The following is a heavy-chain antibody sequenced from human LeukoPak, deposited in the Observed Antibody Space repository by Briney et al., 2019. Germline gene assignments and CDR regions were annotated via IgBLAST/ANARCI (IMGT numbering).Heavy chain of an antibody. Sequence: ASVKVSCKASGYTFTTYGITWLRQAPGQGLEWMGWITTYSGYTNYAQMFQDRVTMTTDTSTSIAYMELRNLRSDDTAVYYCARVPETGTLTSYFFDYWGQGTLVTVSS. CDR2: ITTYSGYT. V-gene: IGHV1-18*01. J-gene: IGHJ4*02. CDR3: ARVPETGTLTSYFFDY. CDR1: GYTFTTYG. D-gene: IGHD1-7*01.